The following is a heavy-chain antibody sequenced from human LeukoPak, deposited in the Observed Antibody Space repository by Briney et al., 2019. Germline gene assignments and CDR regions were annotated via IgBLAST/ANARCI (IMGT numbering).Heavy chain of an antibody. J-gene: IGHJ4*02. CDR3: ARDGVVVAAKPYDY. CDR2: INPNSGGT. V-gene: IGHV1-2*02. D-gene: IGHD2-15*01. CDR1: GYTFTGYY. Sequence: GASVKVSCKASGYTFTGYYMPWVRQAPGQGLEWMGWINPNSGGTNYAQKFQGRVTMTRDTSISTAYMELSRLRSDDTAVYYCARDGVVVAAKPYDYWGQGTLVTVSS.